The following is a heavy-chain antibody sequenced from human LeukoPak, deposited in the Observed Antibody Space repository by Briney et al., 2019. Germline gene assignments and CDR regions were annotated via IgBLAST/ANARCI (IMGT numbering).Heavy chain of an antibody. CDR2: IHNSGST. CDR3: VRDWEGFNFDI. V-gene: IGHV4-59*02. Sequence: SETLSLTSTVSGGSVRSYYWSWIRQPPGEGLEWIAYIHNSGSTNYNPSLKSRVTISVDTSKNHFSLKLSSVTAADTAVYYCVRDWEGFNFDIWGQGTMVTVSS. CDR1: GGSVRSYY. D-gene: IGHD1-26*01. J-gene: IGHJ3*02.